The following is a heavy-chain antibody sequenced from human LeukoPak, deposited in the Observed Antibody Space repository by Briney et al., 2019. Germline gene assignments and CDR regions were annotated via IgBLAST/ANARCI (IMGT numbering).Heavy chain of an antibody. J-gene: IGHJ4*02. CDR2: ISGSGGST. CDR1: GFTVSSNY. V-gene: IGHV3-53*05. D-gene: IGHD3-22*01. Sequence: GGSLRLSCAASGFTVSSNYMSWVRQAPGKGLEWVSAISGSGGSTYYADSVKGRFTISRDNSKNTLYLQMNSLRAEDTAVYYCARTTYYYDSSGLAFDYWGQGTLVTVSS. CDR3: ARTTYYYDSSGLAFDY.